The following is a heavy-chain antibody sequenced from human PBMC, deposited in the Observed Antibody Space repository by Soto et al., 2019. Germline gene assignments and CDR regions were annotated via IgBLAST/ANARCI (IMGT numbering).Heavy chain of an antibody. CDR2: ISGSGGST. V-gene: IGHV3-23*01. CDR3: AKGRRDYDFWSGYNPSYYYGMDV. Sequence: GGSLRLSCAASGFTFSSYAMSWVRQAPGKGLEWVSAISGSGGSTYYADSVKGRFTISRDNSKNTLYLQMNSLGAEDTAVYYCAKGRRDYDFWSGYNPSYYYGMDVWGQGTTVTVSS. J-gene: IGHJ6*02. D-gene: IGHD3-3*01. CDR1: GFTFSSYA.